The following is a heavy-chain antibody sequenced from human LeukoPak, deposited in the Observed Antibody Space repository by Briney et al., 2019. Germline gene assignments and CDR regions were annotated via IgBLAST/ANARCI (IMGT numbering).Heavy chain of an antibody. J-gene: IGHJ4*02. V-gene: IGHV3-23*01. CDR2: ISRTGDST. Sequence: GGSLRLSCTASGFTFSSQGMTWVRQTPGKGLEWVSSISRTGDSTYYADSVKGRFTISRDNAKNSLYLQMNSLRAEDTAVYYCARNMGDYWGQGILVTVSS. CDR1: GFTFSSQG. CDR3: ARNMGDY. D-gene: IGHD2/OR15-2a*01.